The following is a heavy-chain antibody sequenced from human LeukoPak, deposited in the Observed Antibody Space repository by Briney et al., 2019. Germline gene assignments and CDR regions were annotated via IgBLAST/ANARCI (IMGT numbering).Heavy chain of an antibody. V-gene: IGHV4-4*07. D-gene: IGHD4-11*01. Sequence: SETLSLTCTVSGDSISSYYWSWIRQPAEKGLEWIGRIYSSGSTNYNPSLKSRVTMSADTSKNQFSLRLSSLTAADTAVYFCARGRRRATTRYYFDYWGQGTLVTVSS. J-gene: IGHJ4*02. CDR1: GDSISSYY. CDR2: IYSSGST. CDR3: ARGRRRATTRYYFDY.